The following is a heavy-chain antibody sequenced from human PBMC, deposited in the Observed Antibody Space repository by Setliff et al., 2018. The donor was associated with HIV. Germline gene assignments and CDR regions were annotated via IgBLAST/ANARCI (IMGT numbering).Heavy chain of an antibody. D-gene: IGHD6-19*01. CDR2: IYYSGCT. J-gene: IGHJ4*02. V-gene: IGHV4-39*01. Sequence: SATLSLTCPVSGGSISSTRYYWGWIREPPGKGLAWIGSIYYSGCTDYHPFLKSRVTIYVDTSKNQFSLKLCSVTAADTAVYFCARRFEQLLAFDYWGQGTLVTVSS. CDR1: GGSISSTRYY. CDR3: ARRFEQLLAFDY.